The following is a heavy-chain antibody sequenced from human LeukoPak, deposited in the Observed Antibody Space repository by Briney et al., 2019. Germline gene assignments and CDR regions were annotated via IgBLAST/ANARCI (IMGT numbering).Heavy chain of an antibody. V-gene: IGHV4-59*01. CDR1: GDSISSYY. D-gene: IGHD2-21*02. CDR3: AARRVVTAHFDY. Sequence: SETLSLTCTVSGDSISSYYWSWLRQPPGKGLEWIGYVYYIGSTNYNPSLKSRVTISVDTSKNQFSLKLSSVTAADTAVYYCAARRVVTAHFDYWGQGTLVTVSS. J-gene: IGHJ4*02. CDR2: VYYIGST.